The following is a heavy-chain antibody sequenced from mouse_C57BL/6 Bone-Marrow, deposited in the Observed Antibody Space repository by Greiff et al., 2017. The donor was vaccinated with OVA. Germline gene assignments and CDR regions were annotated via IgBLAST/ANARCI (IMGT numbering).Heavy chain of an antibody. Sequence: EVMLVESGGDLVKPGGSLKLSCAASGFTFSSYGMSWVRQTPDKRLEWVATISSGGSYTYYPASVKGRFTISRANAKNTLYLQMSSLKSEDTAMYYCARHLLWYNVGFDYWGQGTTLTVSS. CDR1: GFTFSSYG. V-gene: IGHV5-6*02. D-gene: IGHD2-1*01. J-gene: IGHJ2*01. CDR2: ISSGGSYT. CDR3: ARHLLWYNVGFDY.